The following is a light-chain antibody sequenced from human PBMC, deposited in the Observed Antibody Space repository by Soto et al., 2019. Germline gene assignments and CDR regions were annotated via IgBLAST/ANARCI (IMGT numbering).Light chain of an antibody. CDR2: DAS. CDR3: QQYDNLPT. Sequence: DIQMTQSPSSLSASVGDRVTITCQASQDSSNYLNWYQQKPGKAPKLLIYDASNLETGVPSRFSGSESGTDFTFTISSLQPEDIATYYCQQYDNLPTVGQGTRLEIK. CDR1: QDSSNY. J-gene: IGKJ5*01. V-gene: IGKV1-33*01.